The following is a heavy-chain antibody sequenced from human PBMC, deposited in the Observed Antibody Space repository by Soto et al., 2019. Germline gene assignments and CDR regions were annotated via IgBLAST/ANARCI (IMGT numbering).Heavy chain of an antibody. CDR1: VFAFSSYA. Sequence: GGSLRLSCAASVFAFSSYAMHWVRQAPGKGLEWVAIISYDGSNKYYADSVKGRFTISRDNSRSTLFLQMNSLRAEDTAVYYCARMDGSGYYGSYFDYWGQGTLVNVSS. D-gene: IGHD3-22*01. CDR2: ISYDGSNK. J-gene: IGHJ4*02. CDR3: ARMDGSGYYGSYFDY. V-gene: IGHV3-30-3*01.